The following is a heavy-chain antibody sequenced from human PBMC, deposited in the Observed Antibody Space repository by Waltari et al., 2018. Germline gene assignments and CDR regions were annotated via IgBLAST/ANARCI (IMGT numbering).Heavy chain of an antibody. CDR3: ARRDSFTDF. D-gene: IGHD2-21*01. V-gene: IGHV4-59*08. CDR1: GGSLTNYH. J-gene: IGHJ4*02. CDR2: LYYSGST. Sequence: QVQLQESGPGLVKPSETLSLICTVSGGSLTNYHWGWVRQPPGRGLEWIGDLYYSGSTYSAGSTAYNPSLKSRVTISINTPRDQFSLELRSVTAADTAVYYCARRDSFTDFWGQGTLIIVSS.